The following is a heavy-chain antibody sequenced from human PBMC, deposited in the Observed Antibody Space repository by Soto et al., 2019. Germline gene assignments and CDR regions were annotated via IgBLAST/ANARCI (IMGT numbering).Heavy chain of an antibody. CDR3: ASVGVRGVIAYFGPHYYYMDV. CDR1: GFTFSSYG. Sequence: GGSLRLSCAASGFTFSSYGMHWVRQAPGKGLEWVAVIWYDGSNKYYADSVKGRFTISRDNSKNTLYLQMNSLRAEDTAVYYCASVGVRGVIAYFGPHYYYMDVWGKGTTVTVSS. CDR2: IWYDGSNK. J-gene: IGHJ6*03. V-gene: IGHV3-33*01. D-gene: IGHD3-10*01.